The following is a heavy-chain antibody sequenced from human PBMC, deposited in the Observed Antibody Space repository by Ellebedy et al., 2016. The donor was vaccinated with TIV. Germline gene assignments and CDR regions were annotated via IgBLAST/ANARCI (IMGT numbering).Heavy chain of an antibody. D-gene: IGHD3-22*01. V-gene: IGHV3-21*01. CDR1: GFTFSSYS. Sequence: GGSLRLXXAASGFTFSSYSMNWVRQAPGKGLEWVSSISSSSSYIYYADSVKGRFTISRDNAKNSLYLQMNSLRAEDTAVYYCARVHDSSGYLREEYYFDYWGQGTLVTVSS. CDR3: ARVHDSSGYLREEYYFDY. J-gene: IGHJ4*02. CDR2: ISSSSSYI.